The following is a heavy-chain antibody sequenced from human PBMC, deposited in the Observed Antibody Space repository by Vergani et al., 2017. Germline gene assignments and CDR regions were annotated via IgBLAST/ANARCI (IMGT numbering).Heavy chain of an antibody. CDR2: IKSGWSIT. CDR1: GFSFNSYW. CDR3: ARARCIETCYMSNWLDS. D-gene: IGHD3-9*01. J-gene: IGHJ5*01. Sequence: DVHLAESGGGFFQPGGSLRLSCSASGFSFNSYWMHWVRQVPGKGLLWVSRIKSGWSITAYADSVKGRFTISRDNAQNTLYLQMNSLRVEDTGVYYCARARCIETCYMSNWLDSWGQGTLVTVSS. V-gene: IGHV3-74*03.